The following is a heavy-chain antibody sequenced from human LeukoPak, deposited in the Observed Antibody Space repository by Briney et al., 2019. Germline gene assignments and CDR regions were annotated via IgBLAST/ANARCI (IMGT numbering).Heavy chain of an antibody. J-gene: IGHJ4*02. CDR2: IRYDGSTR. CDR3: AKDGPASGLSYFDY. Sequence: GGSLRLSCAASGFSLGSIGMHWVRQAPGKGLEWVAFIRYDGSTRYYADSVKGRFIISRDISENTLYLQMNSLRTEDTAMYYCAKDGPASGLSYFDYWGQGTLVTVSS. CDR1: GFSLGSIG. D-gene: IGHD2-2*01. V-gene: IGHV3-30*02.